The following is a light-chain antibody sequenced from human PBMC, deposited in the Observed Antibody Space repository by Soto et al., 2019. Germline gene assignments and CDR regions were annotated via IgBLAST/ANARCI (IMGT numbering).Light chain of an antibody. V-gene: IGKV1-27*01. CDR2: AAS. CDR1: QGISNY. Sequence: DIQMTQSPSSLSASVGDRVTITCRASQGISNYLAWYQQKPGKVPKLLIYAASTLQSGVPSRFSGSGSGTDFTITISSLQPEDVATYYCQTYTSAPWTFGQGTKVAIK. J-gene: IGKJ1*01. CDR3: QTYTSAPWT.